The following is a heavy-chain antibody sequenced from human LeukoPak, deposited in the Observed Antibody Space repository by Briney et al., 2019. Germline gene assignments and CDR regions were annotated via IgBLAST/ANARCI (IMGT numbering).Heavy chain of an antibody. D-gene: IGHD6-6*01. J-gene: IGHJ4*02. CDR1: RFTFSIYA. CDR2: ISNDGGST. Sequence: PGGSLRLSCAASRFTFSIYAMSWVRQAPGKGLEWVSGISNDGGSTYYADSVKGRFTISRDNSKNTLYLQMNSLTAEDTALYYCAKDRYXSSSPHYFDYWGQGTLVTVAS. CDR3: AKDRYXSSSPHYFDY. V-gene: IGHV3-23*01.